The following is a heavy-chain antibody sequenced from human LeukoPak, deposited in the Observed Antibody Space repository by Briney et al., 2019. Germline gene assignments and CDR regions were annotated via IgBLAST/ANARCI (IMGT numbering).Heavy chain of an antibody. J-gene: IGHJ4*02. Sequence: GSSVKVSCKASGGTFSSYAISWVRQAPGQGLEWMGGIIPIFGTANYAQKFQGRVTITTDESTSTAYMELSSLRSEDTAVYYCARDLDGVSGYGAPGYWGQGTLVTVSS. D-gene: IGHD3-22*01. CDR1: GGTFSSYA. CDR2: IIPIFGTA. CDR3: ARDLDGVSGYGAPGY. V-gene: IGHV1-69*05.